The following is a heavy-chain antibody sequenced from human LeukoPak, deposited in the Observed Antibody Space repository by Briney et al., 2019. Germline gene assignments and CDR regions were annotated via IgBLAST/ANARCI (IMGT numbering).Heavy chain of an antibody. D-gene: IGHD6-19*01. CDR1: GFTFSSYA. CDR2: ISYDGSNK. V-gene: IGHV3-30-3*01. CDR3: AKGKYSSGGVPDY. J-gene: IGHJ4*02. Sequence: GGSLRLSCAASGFTFSSYAMHWVRQAPGKGLEWVAVISYDGSNKYYADSVKGRFTISRDNSKNTLYLQINSLRGEDTAVYYCAKGKYSSGGVPDYWGQGTLVTVSS.